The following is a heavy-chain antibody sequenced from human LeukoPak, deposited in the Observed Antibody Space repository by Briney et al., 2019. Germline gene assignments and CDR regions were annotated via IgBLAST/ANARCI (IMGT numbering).Heavy chain of an antibody. Sequence: HGESLKISCKGSGYSFTSYWIGWVRQMPGKGLEWMGIIYPSDSDTRYSPSFQGQVTISADKSISTAYLQWSSLKASDTAMYYCARPLRSGYYIVVAFDIWGQGTMVTVSS. CDR3: ARPLRSGYYIVVAFDI. CDR2: IYPSDSDT. J-gene: IGHJ3*02. D-gene: IGHD3-22*01. CDR1: GYSFTSYW. V-gene: IGHV5-51*01.